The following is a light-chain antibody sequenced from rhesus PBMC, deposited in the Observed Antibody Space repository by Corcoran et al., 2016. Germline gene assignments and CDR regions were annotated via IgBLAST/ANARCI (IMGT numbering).Light chain of an antibody. CDR3: QHCYSPPWT. CDR2: EAS. CDR1: QDITND. Sequence: DIQMTQSPSSLSASVGDRVTITCRASQDITNDLAWYQQKPGESPKLLIYEASTSQRGIPSRFSGSGSGTDFTLTISSLQSADFAVYYCQHCYSPPWTFGQGSRVEIK. V-gene: IGKV1-33*01. J-gene: IGKJ1*01.